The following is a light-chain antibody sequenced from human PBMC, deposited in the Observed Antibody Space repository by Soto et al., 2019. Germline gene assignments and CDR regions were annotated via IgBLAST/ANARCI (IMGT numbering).Light chain of an antibody. J-gene: IGKJ2*01. CDR3: QQGHNWPLT. V-gene: IGKV3-15*01. CDR1: QSINSE. CDR2: GAS. Sequence: EIVMTQSPATLSLSPGERAALSCRASQSINSELAWYQQKPGQPPRLLIYGASTRATGVPARFTGSESSSEFTLTISGLQSEDFGVYYCQQGHNWPLTFGQGTRLEI.